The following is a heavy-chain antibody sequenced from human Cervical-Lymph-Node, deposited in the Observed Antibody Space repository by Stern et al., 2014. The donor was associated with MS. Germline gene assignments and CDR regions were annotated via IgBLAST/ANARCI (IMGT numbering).Heavy chain of an antibody. V-gene: IGHV2-26*01. D-gene: IGHD3-16*01. J-gene: IGHJ3*01. CDR2: VFSDDEK. CDR3: ARLVILGGAYDV. CDR1: GFSLSNVRMS. Sequence: ESGPVLVKPTETLTLTCTVSGFSLSNVRMSVSWIRQPPGKALEWLSHVFSDDEKSYNTALKSRLTISKDISKSQVVLTMTNMDPVDTATYYCARLVILGGAYDVWGQGTMVTVSS.